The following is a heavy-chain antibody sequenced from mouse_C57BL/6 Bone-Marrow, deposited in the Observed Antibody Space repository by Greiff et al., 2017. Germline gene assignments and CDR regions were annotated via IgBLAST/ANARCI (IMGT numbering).Heavy chain of an antibody. CDR1: GYSFPDYN. CDR2: INPNYGTT. J-gene: IGHJ3*01. Sequence: EVQLQESGPELVRPGASVKISCKASGYSFPDYNLNWVKQSNGKSLEWIGVINPNYGTTSYNQKFKGKATLTVDKSSSTAYMQLNSLTSEDSAVYYCAPVMDGYYGAYWGQGTLVTVSA. CDR3: APVMDGYYGAY. V-gene: IGHV1-39*01. D-gene: IGHD2-3*01.